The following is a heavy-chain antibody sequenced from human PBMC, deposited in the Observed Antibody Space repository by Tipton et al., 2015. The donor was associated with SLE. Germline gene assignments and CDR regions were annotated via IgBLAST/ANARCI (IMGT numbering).Heavy chain of an antibody. CDR2: LYSGGYT. V-gene: IGHV3-53*04. J-gene: IGHJ4*02. CDR3: ARMRGNAVDFDF. Sequence: SLRLSCAASGFTVKSNYMSWLRQAPGKGLEWVSNLYSGGYTFYADSVKGRFTVSRHNSQNMLYLEMTRLRVEDTAIYYCARMRGNAVDFDFWGQGTLVTVSS. CDR1: GFTVKSNY. D-gene: IGHD2-8*01.